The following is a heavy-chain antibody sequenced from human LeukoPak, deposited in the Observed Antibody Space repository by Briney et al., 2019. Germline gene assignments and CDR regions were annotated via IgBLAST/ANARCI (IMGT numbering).Heavy chain of an antibody. CDR1: GFTFSSYS. D-gene: IGHD2-15*01. Sequence: GGSLRLSCAASGFTFSSYSMNWVRQAPGKGLEWVSSISSSSSYIYYADSVKGRFTISRDNAKNSLYLQMNSLRAEDTAVYYCARAGCSGGSCSVSYYYMDVWGKGTTVTVCS. CDR3: ARAGCSGGSCSVSYYYMDV. CDR2: ISSSSSYI. V-gene: IGHV3-21*01. J-gene: IGHJ6*03.